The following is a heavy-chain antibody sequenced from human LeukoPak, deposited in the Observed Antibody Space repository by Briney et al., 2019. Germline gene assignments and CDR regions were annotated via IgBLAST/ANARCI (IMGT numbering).Heavy chain of an antibody. CDR2: IYHSGST. J-gene: IGHJ3*02. V-gene: IGHV4-30-2*01. CDR3: ARDHVTLDAFDI. Sequence: PSQTLSLTCAVSGGSISSGGYSWSWIRQPPGKGLEWIGYIYHSGSTYYNPSLKSRVTISVDRSKNQFSLKLSSVTAADTAVYYCARDHVTLDAFDIWGQGTMVTVSS. D-gene: IGHD2-21*02. CDR1: GGSISSGGYS.